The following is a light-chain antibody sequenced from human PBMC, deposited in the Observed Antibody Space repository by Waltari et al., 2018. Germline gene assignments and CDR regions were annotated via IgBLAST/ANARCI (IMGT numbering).Light chain of an antibody. CDR3: QSYDTSLSVV. V-gene: IGLV1-40*01. J-gene: IGLJ2*01. CDR2: GVN. Sequence: QSVLTQPPSVSGAPGQRVTISCTGSGSNIGAGYDTHWSQQLPGKAPRLLIYGVNTRPVGVPDLFFWSQSGTSASLAITGLQAEDEGDYYCQSYDTSLSVVFGGGTKLTVL. CDR1: GSNIGAGYD.